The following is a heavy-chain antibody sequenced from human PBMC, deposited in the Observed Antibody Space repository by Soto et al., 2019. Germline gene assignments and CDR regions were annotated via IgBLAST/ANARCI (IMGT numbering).Heavy chain of an antibody. CDR3: ARLSYDSSGPPRVYFDY. CDR2: IDPSDSYT. D-gene: IGHD3-22*01. V-gene: IGHV5-10-1*01. CDR1: GYSFTSYW. J-gene: IGHJ4*02. Sequence: PGESLKISCKGSGYSFTSYWISWVRQMPGKGLEWMGRIDPSDSYTNYSPSFQGHVTISADKSISTAYLQWSSLKASDTAMYYCARLSYDSSGPPRVYFDYWGQGTLVTVSS.